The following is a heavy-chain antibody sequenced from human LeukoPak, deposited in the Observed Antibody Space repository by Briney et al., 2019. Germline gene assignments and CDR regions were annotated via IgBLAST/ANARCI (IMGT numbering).Heavy chain of an antibody. D-gene: IGHD3-22*01. Sequence: SETLSLTCTVSGGSISSSSYYWGWIRQPPGKGLEWIGSIYYSGSTYYNPSLKSRVTISVDRSKNQFSLKLSSVTAADTAVYYCARGAVRYYDSSGYYSWFDPWGQGTLVTVSS. CDR3: ARGAVRYYDSSGYYSWFDP. CDR2: IYYSGST. V-gene: IGHV4-39*07. J-gene: IGHJ5*02. CDR1: GGSISSSSYY.